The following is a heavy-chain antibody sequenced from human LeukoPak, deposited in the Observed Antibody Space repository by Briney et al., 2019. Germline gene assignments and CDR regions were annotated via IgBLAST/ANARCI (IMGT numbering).Heavy chain of an antibody. CDR2: ILPDGSQK. Sequence: GGSLRLSCAASGFTFSSYAMTWVRQAPGKGLEWLANILPDGSQKYYVDSVKGRFTISRDNPKNSLYLQINNLRAEDTAVYYCGRLAHNAWYAIDFWGQGTLVTVSS. D-gene: IGHD2-2*01. CDR3: GRLAHNAWYAIDF. J-gene: IGHJ4*02. CDR1: GFTFSSYA. V-gene: IGHV3-7*01.